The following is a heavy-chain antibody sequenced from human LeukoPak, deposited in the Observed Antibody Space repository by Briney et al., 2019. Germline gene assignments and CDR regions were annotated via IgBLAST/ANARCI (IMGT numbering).Heavy chain of an antibody. D-gene: IGHD5-24*01. CDR2: ISSSSSYI. J-gene: IGHJ4*02. CDR1: GFTFSSYS. CDR3: ARDSRDGYNWHY. Sequence: GGSLRLSCAVSGFTFSSYSMNWVRQAPGKGLEWVSSISSSSSYIYYADSVKGRFTISRDNAKNSLYLQMNSLRAEDTAVYYCARDSRDGYNWHYWGQGTLVTVSS. V-gene: IGHV3-21*01.